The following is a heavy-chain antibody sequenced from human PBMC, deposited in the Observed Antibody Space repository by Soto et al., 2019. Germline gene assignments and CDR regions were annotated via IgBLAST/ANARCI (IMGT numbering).Heavy chain of an antibody. CDR1: GFTFSSYA. CDR2: ISGSGGST. V-gene: IGHV3-23*01. D-gene: IGHD3-3*01. Sequence: PGGSLRLSCAASGFTFSSYAMSWVRQAPGKGLEWVSAISGSGGSTYYADSVKGRFTISRDNSKNTLYLQMNSLRAEDTAVYYCAKDITVPYPVAYYDDDAFDIWGQGTMVTVSS. CDR3: AKDITVPYPVAYYDDDAFDI. J-gene: IGHJ3*02.